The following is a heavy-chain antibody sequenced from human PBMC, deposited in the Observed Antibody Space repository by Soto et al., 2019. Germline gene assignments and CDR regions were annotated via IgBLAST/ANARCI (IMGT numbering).Heavy chain of an antibody. J-gene: IGHJ4*02. Sequence: GESLKISCKGSGYSFTSYWISWVRQMPGKGLERMGIIDPSDSYTNYSPSFQGHVTISADKSISTAYLQWSSLKASDTTMYYCARHQNCTNGVCYYYFDYWGQGTLVTVSS. D-gene: IGHD2-8*01. CDR3: ARHQNCTNGVCYYYFDY. V-gene: IGHV5-10-1*01. CDR2: IDPSDSYT. CDR1: GYSFTSYW.